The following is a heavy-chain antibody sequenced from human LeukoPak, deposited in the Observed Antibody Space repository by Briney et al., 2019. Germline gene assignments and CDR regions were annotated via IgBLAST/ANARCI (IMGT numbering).Heavy chain of an antibody. CDR3: GTLGVMWEIDY. CDR2: INSDGTTT. Sequence: GGSLRLSCAASGFSFSSNAMSWVRQAPARGLEWVSRINSDGTTTNYADSVKGRFTISRDNTKSTLYLEMNSLRAEDTAVYYCGTLGVMWEIDYWRQGTLVTVSS. J-gene: IGHJ4*02. CDR1: GFSFSSNA. D-gene: IGHD1-26*01. V-gene: IGHV3-74*01.